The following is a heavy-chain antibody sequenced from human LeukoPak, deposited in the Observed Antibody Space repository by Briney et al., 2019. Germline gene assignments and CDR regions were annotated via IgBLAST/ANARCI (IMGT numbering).Heavy chain of an antibody. CDR2: IGTAGDT. J-gene: IGHJ5*02. D-gene: IGHD3-10*01. CDR3: ARAVYYYGSGSNGHNWFDP. CDR1: GFTFSSYD. Sequence: PGGSLRLSCAASGFTFSSYDMHWVHQATGKGLEWVSAIGTAGDTYYPGSVKGRFTISRENAKNSLYLQMNSLRAGDTAVYYCARAVYYYGSGSNGHNWFDPWGQGTLVTVSS. V-gene: IGHV3-13*01.